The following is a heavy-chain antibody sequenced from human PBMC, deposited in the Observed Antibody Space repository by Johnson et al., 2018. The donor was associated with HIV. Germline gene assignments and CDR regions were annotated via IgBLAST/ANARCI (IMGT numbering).Heavy chain of an antibody. CDR3: AKDGGGGYDRAFDI. CDR2: ISYDGSNK. V-gene: IGHV3-30*18. CDR1: GFTFSSYG. Sequence: VQLVESRGGVVQPGRSLRLSCAASGFTFSSYGMHWVRQAPGKGLEWVAVISYDGSNKYYADSVKGRFTISRDNSKNTLYLQMNSLRAEDTAVYYCAKDGGGGYDRAFDIWGQGTMVTVSS. D-gene: IGHD5-12*01. J-gene: IGHJ3*02.